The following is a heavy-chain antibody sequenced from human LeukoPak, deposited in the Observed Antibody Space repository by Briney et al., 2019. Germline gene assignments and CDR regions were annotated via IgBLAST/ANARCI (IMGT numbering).Heavy chain of an antibody. CDR3: ARGPVRDDGLTGDSYYYGFDV. D-gene: IGHD3-9*01. CDR1: GFTFSSYA. J-gene: IGHJ6*02. V-gene: IGHV4-34*01. Sequence: PGGSLRLSCAASGFTFSSYAMSWVRQAPGKGLEWIGRIHHSAGTSYNPSLKSRVTISADTSKKQLSLKLTSVTAADTAVFYCARGPVRDDGLTGDSYYYGFDVWGQGTTVTVSS. CDR2: IHHSAGT.